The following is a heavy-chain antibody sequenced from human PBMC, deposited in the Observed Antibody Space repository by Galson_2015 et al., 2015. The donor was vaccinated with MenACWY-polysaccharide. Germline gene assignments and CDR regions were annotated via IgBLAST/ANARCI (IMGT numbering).Heavy chain of an antibody. CDR3: AREASRLRIHAFDV. Sequence: SLRLSCAATGFTFSNYGFHWVRQAPGKGLEWVTFIRNDGSIKYYADSVKGRFTISRDDSQNTLHLQMNSLRAGDTAVYYCAREASRLRIHAFDVWGQGTLVTVSP. CDR1: GFTFSNYG. CDR2: IRNDGSIK. D-gene: IGHD1-14*01. V-gene: IGHV3-30*02. J-gene: IGHJ3*01.